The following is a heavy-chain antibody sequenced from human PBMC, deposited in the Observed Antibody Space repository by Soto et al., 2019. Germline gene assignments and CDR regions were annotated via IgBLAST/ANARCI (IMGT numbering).Heavy chain of an antibody. CDR1: GGSISSSSYY. D-gene: IGHD5-18*01. CDR2: IYYSGST. J-gene: IGHJ5*02. CDR3: ARLTECRTYGGYSYGSSCGGIDP. Sequence: QLQLQESGPGLVKPSETLSLTCTVSGGSISSSSYYWGWIRQPPGKGLEWIGSIYYSGSTYYNPSLKSRVTISVDTSKNQFSLKLSSVTAADTAVYYCARLTECRTYGGYSYGSSCGGIDPWGQGTLVTVSS. V-gene: IGHV4-39*01.